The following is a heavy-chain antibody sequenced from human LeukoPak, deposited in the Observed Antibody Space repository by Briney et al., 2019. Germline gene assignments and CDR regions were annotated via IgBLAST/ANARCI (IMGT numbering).Heavy chain of an antibody. CDR3: AREWHSGSYFDY. V-gene: IGHV1-69*05. CDR1: GGTFSSYA. D-gene: IGHD1-26*01. Sequence: ASVKVSCKASGGTFSSYAISWVRQAPGQGLEWMGGIIPIFGTANYAQKFQGRVTITTDESTSTAYMELSSLRSEDTAVYYCAREWHSGSYFDYWGQGTLVTVSS. CDR2: IIPIFGTA. J-gene: IGHJ4*02.